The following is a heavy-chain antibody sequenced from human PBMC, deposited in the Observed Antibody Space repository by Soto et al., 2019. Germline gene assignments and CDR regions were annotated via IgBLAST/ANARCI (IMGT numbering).Heavy chain of an antibody. Sequence: QLQLVQSGAEVKKPGSSVKVSCKASGGTFSSYAVNWVRQAPGQGLEWMGAIIPIFGTATYAQKFQGRVTLTADAATGTAYMELSSLRSEDTALYYCARDPNFGGNSYGLHWFDPWCQGTPVTVSS. D-gene: IGHD5-18*01. CDR3: ARDPNFGGNSYGLHWFDP. CDR1: GGTFSSYA. J-gene: IGHJ5*02. CDR2: IIPIFGTA. V-gene: IGHV1-69*01.